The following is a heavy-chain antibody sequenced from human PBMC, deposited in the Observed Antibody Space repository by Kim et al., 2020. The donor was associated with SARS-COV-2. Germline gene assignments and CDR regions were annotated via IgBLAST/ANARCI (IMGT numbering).Heavy chain of an antibody. D-gene: IGHD3-16*01. CDR3: ARALGGYYFDY. J-gene: IGHJ4*02. Sequence: NSNPALKSRVTMSLDTSKNQFSLKLNSVTAADTAVYYCARALGGYYFDYWGQGTLVTVSS. V-gene: IGHV4-4*07.